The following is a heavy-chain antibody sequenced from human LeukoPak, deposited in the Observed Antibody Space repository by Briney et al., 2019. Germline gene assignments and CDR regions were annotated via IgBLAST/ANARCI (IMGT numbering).Heavy chain of an antibody. V-gene: IGHV3-30*02. CDR3: AKDRMGATLFEYFQH. Sequence: GGSLRLSCAGSGFTFSSYSMNWVRQAPGKGLEWVAFIRYDGSNKYYADSVKGRFTISRDNSKNTLYLQMNSLRAEDTAVYYCAKDRMGATLFEYFQHWGQGTLVTVSS. CDR2: IRYDGSNK. CDR1: GFTFSSYS. D-gene: IGHD1-26*01. J-gene: IGHJ1*01.